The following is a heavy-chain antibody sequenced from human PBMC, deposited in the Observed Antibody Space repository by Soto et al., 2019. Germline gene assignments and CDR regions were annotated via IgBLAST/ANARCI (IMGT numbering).Heavy chain of an antibody. CDR3: SREDSDWFFN. J-gene: IGHJ4*02. V-gene: IGHV3-7*01. CDR2: IKQDGSEK. Sequence: GGSLRLSCAASGLTFSSYWMSWVRQAPGKGLEWVANIKQDGSEKYYVDSVKGRFTISRDNAKNSLYLQMNSLRAEDTAVYYCSREDSDWFFNWGRGTLVTVSS. D-gene: IGHD3-9*01. CDR1: GLTFSSYW.